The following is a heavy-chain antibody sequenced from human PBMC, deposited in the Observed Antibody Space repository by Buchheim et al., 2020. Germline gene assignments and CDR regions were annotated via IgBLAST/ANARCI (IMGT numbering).Heavy chain of an antibody. CDR1: GFTFSSYG. Sequence: QVQLVESGGGVVQPGRSLRLSCAASGFTFSSYGMHWVRQAPGKGLEWVAVISYDGSNKYYADSVKGRFTITRDNSTNTLYLQMNSLRAEDTAVYYCAKDGGSSGYFDYWGQGTL. CDR3: AKDGGSSGYFDY. V-gene: IGHV3-30*18. D-gene: IGHD6-6*01. CDR2: ISYDGSNK. J-gene: IGHJ4*02.